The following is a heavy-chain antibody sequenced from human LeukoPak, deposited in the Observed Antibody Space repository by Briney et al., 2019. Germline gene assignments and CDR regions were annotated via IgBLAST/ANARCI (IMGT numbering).Heavy chain of an antibody. D-gene: IGHD3-22*01. CDR2: ISAYNGNT. CDR1: GYTFTSYG. V-gene: IGHV1-18*01. Sequence: ASVKVSCKASGYTFTSYGISWVRQAPGQGLEWMGWISAYNGNTNYAQKLQGRVTMTTDTSTSTAYMELRSLRSGDTAVYYCARNSVGGIHYYDSSGYPDYWGQGTLVTVSS. CDR3: ARNSVGGIHYYDSSGYPDY. J-gene: IGHJ4*02.